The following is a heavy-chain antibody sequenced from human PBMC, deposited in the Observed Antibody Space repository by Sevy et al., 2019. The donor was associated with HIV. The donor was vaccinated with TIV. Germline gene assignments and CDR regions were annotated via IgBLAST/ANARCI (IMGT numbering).Heavy chain of an antibody. CDR3: VGPSMVFDY. Sequence: SETLSLTCTVSGGSISSGGYYWSWIRQHPGEGLDWIGYIYYSGSTSYNPSLKSRITISVDTSKNHFSLKLTSVTAADTTVYYCVGPSMVFDYWGQGTLVTVSS. D-gene: IGHD2-8*01. V-gene: IGHV4-31*03. CDR1: GGSISSGGYY. CDR2: IYYSGST. J-gene: IGHJ4*02.